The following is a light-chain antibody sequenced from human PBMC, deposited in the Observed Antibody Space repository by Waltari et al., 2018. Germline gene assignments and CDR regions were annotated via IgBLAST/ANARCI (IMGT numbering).Light chain of an antibody. J-gene: IGKJ1*01. CDR3: QQYNSYSWT. Sequence: DIKMTQSPSTLSASVGDSVTITCRANQTMSYWLAWYQQKPGKAPRLLIYDASILESGVPSRFSGSASGTEFTLSINSLQPDDFACYYCQQYNSYSWTFGQGTKVEIK. V-gene: IGKV1-5*01. CDR1: QTMSYW. CDR2: DAS.